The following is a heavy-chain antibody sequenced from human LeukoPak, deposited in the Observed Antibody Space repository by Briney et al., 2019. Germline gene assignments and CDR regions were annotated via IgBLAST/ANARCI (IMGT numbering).Heavy chain of an antibody. V-gene: IGHV3-23*01. CDR2: VSGSGDAT. D-gene: IGHD2-2*01. CDR1: RFTFSSNA. CDR3: AKDVGYCGSTSCYFSY. Sequence: QAGGSLRLSCAASRFTFSSNAMSWVRQAPGKGLEWVSTVSGSGDATYYAESVKGRFTISRDNSKNTLYLQMNSLRAEDTAVYYCAKDVGYCGSTSCYFSYWGQGTLVTVAS. J-gene: IGHJ4*02.